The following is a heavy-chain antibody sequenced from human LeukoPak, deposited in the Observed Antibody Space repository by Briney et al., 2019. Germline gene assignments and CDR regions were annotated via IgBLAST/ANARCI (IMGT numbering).Heavy chain of an antibody. CDR2: LSWSGETV. CDR3: AKGDTSSAFPYFDF. J-gene: IGHJ4*02. CDR1: GFTFTDYA. V-gene: IGHV3-9*01. Sequence: GGSLRLSCTTFGFTFTDYAMHWVRQVLGKGLEWVSGLSWSGETVGYADSVKGRFIISRDNAKKSLYLQMNSLRPEDTAFYYCAKGDTSSAFPYFDFWGQGTLVTVSS. D-gene: IGHD6-13*01.